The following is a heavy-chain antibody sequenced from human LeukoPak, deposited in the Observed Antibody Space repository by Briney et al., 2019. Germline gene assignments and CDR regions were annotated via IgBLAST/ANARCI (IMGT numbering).Heavy chain of an antibody. CDR3: AKCISISGGYYHYYYMDV. D-gene: IGHD3-3*01. V-gene: IGHV3-23*01. J-gene: IGHJ6*03. CDR1: GFMFSTYD. CDR2: IIGSSI. Sequence: PGGSQRLSCAAPGFMFSTYDMSWVRQAPGKGLEWVSTIIGSSIYYADSVKGRFTISRDNSKNTLYLQMNNLRAEDTALYYCAKCISISGGYYHYYYMDVWGKGTTVTVSS.